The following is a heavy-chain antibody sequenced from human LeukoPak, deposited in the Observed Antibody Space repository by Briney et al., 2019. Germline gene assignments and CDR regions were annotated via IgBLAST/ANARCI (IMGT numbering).Heavy chain of an antibody. D-gene: IGHD6-19*01. Sequence: SETLSLTCTVSGGSISRSSYYWGWIRQPPGKGLEWIGSIYYSGSTYYNPSLRSRVTISVDTSKNQFSLKLSSVTAADTAVYYCARQAVAGTIGWFDPWGQGTLVTVSS. CDR2: IYYSGST. V-gene: IGHV4-39*01. CDR1: GGSISRSSYY. CDR3: ARQAVAGTIGWFDP. J-gene: IGHJ5*02.